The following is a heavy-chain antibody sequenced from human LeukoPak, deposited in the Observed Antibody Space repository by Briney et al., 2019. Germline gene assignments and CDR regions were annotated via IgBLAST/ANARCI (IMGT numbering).Heavy chain of an antibody. Sequence: GGSLRLSCAASGFTFSSCGMHWVRQAPGKGLEWVAFIRYDGSNKYYADSVKGRFTISRDNSKNTLYLQMNSLRAEDTAVYYCAKFVNGYYGSGSSNWFDPWGQGTLVTVSS. J-gene: IGHJ5*02. V-gene: IGHV3-30*02. D-gene: IGHD3-10*01. CDR2: IRYDGSNK. CDR3: AKFVNGYYGSGSSNWFDP. CDR1: GFTFSSCG.